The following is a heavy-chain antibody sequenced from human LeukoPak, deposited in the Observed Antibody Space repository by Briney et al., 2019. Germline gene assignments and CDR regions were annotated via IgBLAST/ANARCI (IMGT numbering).Heavy chain of an antibody. CDR3: ARGSGYYDY. V-gene: IGHV5-51*01. Sequence: GESLKISCNGSGNSFTNYWIGWVRQMPGKGLEWMGINYPGDSATRDSPSFQGQVTISADKSISTAYLQWSSLKASVTAMYYCARGSGYYDYWGQGTLVTVSS. CDR2: NYPGDSAT. CDR1: GNSFTNYW. J-gene: IGHJ4*02. D-gene: IGHD3-3*01.